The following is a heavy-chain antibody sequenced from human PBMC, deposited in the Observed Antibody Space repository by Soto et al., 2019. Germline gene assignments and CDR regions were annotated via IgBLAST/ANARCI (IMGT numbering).Heavy chain of an antibody. CDR3: ASPYYGDYDAFDI. CDR2: IIPIFGTA. CDR1: GGTFSSYA. J-gene: IGHJ3*02. Sequence: ASVKVSCKASGGTFSSYAISWVRQAPGQGLEWMGGIIPIFGTANYAQKFQGRVSITADESTSTAYTELSSLRSEDTAVYYCASPYYGDYDAFDIWGQGTMVTVSS. D-gene: IGHD4-17*01. V-gene: IGHV1-69*13.